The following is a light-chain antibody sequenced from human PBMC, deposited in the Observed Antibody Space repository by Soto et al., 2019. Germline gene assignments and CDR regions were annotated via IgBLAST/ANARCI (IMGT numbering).Light chain of an antibody. Sequence: QSALTQPASVSGSPGQSITISCTGTSSDVGGYNYVSWYQQHPGKAPKLMIYEVSNRPSGVSNRFSGSKSGNTASLTISGLQAEYEADYYCSSYTSSSTLYFFGTGTKLTVL. CDR2: EVS. CDR1: SSDVGGYNY. CDR3: SSYTSSSTLYF. J-gene: IGLJ1*01. V-gene: IGLV2-14*01.